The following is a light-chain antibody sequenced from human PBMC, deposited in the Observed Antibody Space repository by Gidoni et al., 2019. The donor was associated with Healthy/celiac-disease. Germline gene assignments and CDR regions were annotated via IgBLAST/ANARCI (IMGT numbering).Light chain of an antibody. Sequence: DLQLTQSPSTLSASVGDRVTITCRASQSISSWLAWYQQKPGKAPKLLIYKASSLESGVPSRFSGSGSGTEFTLTISSLQPDDLATYYCQQDNSYSWTFXQXTKVEIK. CDR3: QQDNSYSWT. V-gene: IGKV1-5*03. CDR1: QSISSW. J-gene: IGKJ1*01. CDR2: KAS.